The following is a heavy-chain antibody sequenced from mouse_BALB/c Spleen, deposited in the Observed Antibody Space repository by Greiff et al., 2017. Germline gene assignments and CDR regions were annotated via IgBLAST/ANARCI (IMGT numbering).Heavy chain of an antibody. Sequence: QVQLKESGAELMKPGASVKISCKATGYTFSSYWIEWVKQRPGHGLEWIGEILPGSGSTNYNEKFKGKATFTADTSSNTAYMQLSSLTSEDSAVYYCARASMVTYWYFDVWGAGTTVTVSS. J-gene: IGHJ1*01. V-gene: IGHV1-9*01. CDR1: GYTFSSYW. CDR2: ILPGSGST. CDR3: ARASMVTYWYFDV. D-gene: IGHD2-10*02.